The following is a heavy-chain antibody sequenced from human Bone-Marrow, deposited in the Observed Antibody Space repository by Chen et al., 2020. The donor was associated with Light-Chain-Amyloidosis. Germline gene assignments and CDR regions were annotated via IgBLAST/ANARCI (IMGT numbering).Heavy chain of an antibody. CDR2: VNHSGRT. J-gene: IGHJ4*02. D-gene: IGHD1-26*01. V-gene: IGHV4-34*01. Sequence: QVQLQQWGAGLLKPSETLSLTCAVSAGPFSAYYWSWIRQPPGKGLEWIGDVNHSGRTNYSPALKSRLTISIDPSKKQFSLKLTSGTAADPAFYYCAKIMRGGSYYFDPWGQGTLVTVSS. CDR1: AGPFSAYY. CDR3: AKIMRGGSYYFDP.